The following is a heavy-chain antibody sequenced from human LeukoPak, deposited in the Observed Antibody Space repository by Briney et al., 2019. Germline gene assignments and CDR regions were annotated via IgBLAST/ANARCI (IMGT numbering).Heavy chain of an antibody. Sequence: SETLSLTCAVYGGSFSGYYWSWIRQPPGKGLEWIGEINHSGSTNYNPSLKSRVTISVDTSKNQFSLKLSSVTAADTAVYYCARGGQYWNDDYWGQGTLVTVSS. V-gene: IGHV4-34*01. D-gene: IGHD1-1*01. CDR1: GGSFSGYY. J-gene: IGHJ4*02. CDR2: INHSGST. CDR3: ARGGQYWNDDY.